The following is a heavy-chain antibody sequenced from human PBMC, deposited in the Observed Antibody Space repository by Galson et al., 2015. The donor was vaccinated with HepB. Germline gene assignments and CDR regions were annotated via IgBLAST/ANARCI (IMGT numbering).Heavy chain of an antibody. CDR3: ARDYVGGYSSFDY. V-gene: IGHV3-30-3*01. J-gene: IGHJ4*02. CDR1: GFTFSSYA. CDR2: ISYDGSNK. Sequence: SLRLSCAASGFTFSSYAMHWVRQAPGKGLEWVAVISYDGSNKYYADSVKGRFTISRDNSKNTLYLQMNSLRAEDTAVYYCARDYVGGYSSFDYWGQGTLVTVSS. D-gene: IGHD4-23*01.